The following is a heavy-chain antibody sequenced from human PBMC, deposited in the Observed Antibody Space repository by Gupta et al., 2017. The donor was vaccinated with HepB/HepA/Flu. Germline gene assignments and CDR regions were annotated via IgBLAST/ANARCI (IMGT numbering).Heavy chain of an antibody. CDR2: INRGSTIM. D-gene: IGHD3-22*01. CDR1: GYSFSSYS. J-gene: IGHJ3*01. CDR3: MHYYYEISDYDFDV. V-gene: IGHV3-48*02. Sequence: EMQLVESGGGLVQPGGSVRLSCGASGYSFSSYSINWVRQAPGKGLQWITYINRGSTIMNYADSVRGRFTISRDNARNSLYLQLNSLRDDDTGVYYCMHYYYEISDYDFDVWGQGTSVTVSA.